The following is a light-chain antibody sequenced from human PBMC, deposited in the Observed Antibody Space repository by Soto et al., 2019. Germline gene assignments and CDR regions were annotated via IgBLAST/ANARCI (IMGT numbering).Light chain of an antibody. CDR2: GAS. CDR1: QSVSSSY. CDR3: QQYGSSAWT. Sequence: EIVLTQSPGTLSLSPGERATLSCRASQSVSSSYLAWYQQKPGQAPRLLIYGASSRATGIPDRFSGSGSRTAFTLTISRLEPEDFAVYYCQQYGSSAWTFGQGTKVEIK. J-gene: IGKJ1*01. V-gene: IGKV3-20*01.